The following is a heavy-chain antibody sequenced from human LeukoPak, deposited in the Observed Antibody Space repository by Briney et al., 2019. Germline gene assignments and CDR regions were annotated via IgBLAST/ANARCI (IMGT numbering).Heavy chain of an antibody. J-gene: IGHJ6*03. CDR1: GASVSGSPYY. V-gene: IGHV4-39*07. D-gene: IGHD3-3*01. CDR3: ARCVDFWSSYYMNYYCYMDV. Sequence: SSETLSLTCTVSGASVSGSPYYWGWIRQPPGKGLEWIGSIYSSGSTYYNASLKSRVTISVDTSKNQFSLELSSVTAADTALYYCARCVDFWSSYYMNYYCYMDVWGKGTTVTVSS. CDR2: IYSSGST.